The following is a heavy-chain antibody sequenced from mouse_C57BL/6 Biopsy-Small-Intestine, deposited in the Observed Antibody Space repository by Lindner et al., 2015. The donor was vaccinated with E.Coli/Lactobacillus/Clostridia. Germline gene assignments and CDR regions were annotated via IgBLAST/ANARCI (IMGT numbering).Heavy chain of an antibody. D-gene: IGHD1-2*01. V-gene: IGHV1-74*01. CDR2: IIGILGIA. J-gene: IGHJ4*01. Sequence: SVKVSCKASGDTYNSYTIGWVRQAPGQGLEWMGRIIGILGIANYAQKFQGRVTITADKSTSTSTAYMELSGLTSEDTAIYYCARDLSHGYNYFDYWGQGTLVTVSS. CDR1: GDTYNSYT. CDR3: ARDLSHGYNYFDY.